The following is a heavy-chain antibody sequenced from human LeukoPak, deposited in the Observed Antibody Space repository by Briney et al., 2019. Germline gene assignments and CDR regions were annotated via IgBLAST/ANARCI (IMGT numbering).Heavy chain of an antibody. J-gene: IGHJ6*03. Sequence: GGSLRLSCAASGFTFSSYSMNWVRQAPGKGLEWVSSISSSSSYIYYADSVKGRFTISRDNAKNSLYLQMNSLRAEDTAVYYCARVLDYGDRTYYYYYYMDVWGKGTTVTVSS. CDR2: ISSSSSYI. D-gene: IGHD4-17*01. V-gene: IGHV3-21*01. CDR3: ARVLDYGDRTYYYYYYMDV. CDR1: GFTFSSYS.